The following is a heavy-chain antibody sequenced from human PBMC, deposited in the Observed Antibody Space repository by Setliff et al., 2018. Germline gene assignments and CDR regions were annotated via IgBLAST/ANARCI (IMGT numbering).Heavy chain of an antibody. CDR1: GYSISNGFY. CDR2: LFDGGSA. CDR3: ARLGGAIEYGENARVFDS. V-gene: IGHV4-38-2*01. D-gene: IGHD3-16*01. Sequence: NPSETLSLTCAVSGYSISNGFYWGWIRQSPVKGLEWIGSLFDGGSAYYSPSLKSRASISLDASKNQFALKLTSATAADTAVYYCARLGGAIEYGENARVFDSWGQGILVTVSS. J-gene: IGHJ4*02.